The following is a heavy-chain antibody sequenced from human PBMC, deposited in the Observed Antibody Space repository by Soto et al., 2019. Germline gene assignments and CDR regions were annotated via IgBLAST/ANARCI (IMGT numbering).Heavy chain of an antibody. CDR2: ISGSGEST. CDR3: AKGGGSCCFDC. J-gene: IGHJ4*02. V-gene: IGHV3-23*01. D-gene: IGHD2-15*01. CDR1: GFTFSNYA. Sequence: EVKLLESGGGLVQPGGSLRLSCAAYGFTFSNYAMSWVRQAPGKGLEWVSAISGSGESTFYGDYVKGRFTVSRDNSKNTLYLQMSSLGVEDTAEYYCAKGGGSCCFDCWGQGTLVTVSS.